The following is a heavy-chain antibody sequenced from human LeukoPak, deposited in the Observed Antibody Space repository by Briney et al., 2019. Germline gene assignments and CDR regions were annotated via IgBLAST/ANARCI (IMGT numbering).Heavy chain of an antibody. CDR3: TTGRWGV. J-gene: IGHJ4*02. V-gene: IGHV3-48*04. Sequence: GGSLRLSCAASGFTFSSYRMNWVRQAPGKGLEWVSYISTSSTTIYYADSVKGRFTISRDNAKNSLYLQMNSLRAEDTAVYYCTTGRWGVWGQGTLVTVSS. CDR2: ISTSSTTI. CDR1: GFTFSSYR. D-gene: IGHD3-10*01.